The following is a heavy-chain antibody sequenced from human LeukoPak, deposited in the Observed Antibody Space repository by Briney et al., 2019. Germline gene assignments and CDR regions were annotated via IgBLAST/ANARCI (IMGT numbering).Heavy chain of an antibody. CDR2: ISGSGDST. CDR1: GFTFSNYA. D-gene: IGHD3-22*01. CDR3: ARDYYDSSGYYYPTYYFDY. V-gene: IGHV3-23*01. Sequence: GGSLRLSCATSGFTFSNYAMSWVRQAPGKGLEWVSAISGSGDSTYYADSVKGRFTISRDNSKNTLYLQMNSLRAEDTAVYYCARDYYDSSGYYYPTYYFDYWGQGTLVTVSS. J-gene: IGHJ4*02.